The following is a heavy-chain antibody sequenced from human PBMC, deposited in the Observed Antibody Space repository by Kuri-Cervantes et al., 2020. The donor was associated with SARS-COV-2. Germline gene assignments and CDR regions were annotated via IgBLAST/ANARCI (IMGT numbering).Heavy chain of an antibody. CDR2: IYTSGST. CDR3: ARGRRIVVVPAASPPTLSPFDI. CDR1: GFTFSSYW. V-gene: IGHV4-4*07. Sequence: ESLKISCAASGFTFSSYWMSWIRQPAGKGLEWIGRIYTSGSTNYNPSLKSRVTMSVDTSKNQFSLKLSSVTAADTAVYYCARGRRIVVVPAASPPTLSPFDIWGQGTMVTVSS. D-gene: IGHD2-2*01. J-gene: IGHJ3*02.